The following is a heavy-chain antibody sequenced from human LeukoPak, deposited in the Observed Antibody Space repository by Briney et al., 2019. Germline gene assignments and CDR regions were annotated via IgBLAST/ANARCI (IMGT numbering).Heavy chain of an antibody. CDR1: GGSISSYY. CDR2: IYCSGST. Sequence: SETLSLTCTVSGGSISSYYWSWIRQPPGKGLEWIGYIYCSGSTNYNPSLKSRVTISVDTSKNQFSLKLSSVTAADTAVYYCARLRMAAAGIFDPWGQGTLVTVS. CDR3: ARLRMAAAGIFDP. V-gene: IGHV4-59*08. J-gene: IGHJ5*02. D-gene: IGHD6-13*01.